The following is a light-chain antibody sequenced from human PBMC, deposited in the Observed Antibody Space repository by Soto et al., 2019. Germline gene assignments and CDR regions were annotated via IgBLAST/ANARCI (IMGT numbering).Light chain of an antibody. Sequence: DIQLTQSPPFLSASVGDRVTITCRASQDIISHLAWYQQKPGKAPKLLIYGAFTLQSGAPSRFSGSGSGTEFTLTISSLQPEDFATYYCQQFNSSPFTFGQGTRLEI. CDR2: GAF. J-gene: IGKJ5*01. CDR3: QQFNSSPFT. V-gene: IGKV1-9*01. CDR1: QDIISH.